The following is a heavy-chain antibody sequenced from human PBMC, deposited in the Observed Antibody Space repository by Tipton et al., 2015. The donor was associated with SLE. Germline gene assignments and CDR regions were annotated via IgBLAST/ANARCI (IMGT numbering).Heavy chain of an antibody. CDR1: GGSFSGYY. J-gene: IGHJ4*02. V-gene: IGHV4-34*01. CDR2: INHSGST. CDR3: ARGTDIVVVNY. Sequence: LRLSCAVYGGSFSGYYWSWIRQPPGKGLEWIGEINHSGSTNYNPSLKSRVTISVDTSKNQFSLKLNSVTAADTAVYYCARGTDIVVVNYWSQGTLVTVSS. D-gene: IGHD2-15*01.